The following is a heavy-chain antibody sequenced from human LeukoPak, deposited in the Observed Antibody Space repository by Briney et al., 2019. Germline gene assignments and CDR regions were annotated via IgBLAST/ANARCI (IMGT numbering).Heavy chain of an antibody. D-gene: IGHD1-1*01. CDR3: ARGWKQLVY. Sequence: PSETLSLTCSVSGDSISRCYWNWIRQPAGKGLEWIGRVFASGTTNYNPSLTSRVSISADKSKNQVSLRLSSVTAADTAIYYCARGWKQLVYWGQGALVTVSS. CDR1: GDSISRCY. J-gene: IGHJ4*02. CDR2: VFASGTT. V-gene: IGHV4-4*07.